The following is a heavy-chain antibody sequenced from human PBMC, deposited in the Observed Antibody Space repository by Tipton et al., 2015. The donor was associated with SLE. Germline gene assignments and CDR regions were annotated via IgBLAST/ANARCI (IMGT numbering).Heavy chain of an antibody. CDR2: IYYSGST. J-gene: IGHJ4*02. Sequence: LRLSCTVTGGSISSYYWSWIRQPPGKGLEWIGYIYYSGSTNYNPSLKSRVTISVDTSKNQFSLKLSSVTAADTAVYYCAREGAYYYDNWGQGTLVTVSS. CDR1: GGSISSYY. CDR3: AREGAYYYDN. V-gene: IGHV4-59*12. D-gene: IGHD3-16*01.